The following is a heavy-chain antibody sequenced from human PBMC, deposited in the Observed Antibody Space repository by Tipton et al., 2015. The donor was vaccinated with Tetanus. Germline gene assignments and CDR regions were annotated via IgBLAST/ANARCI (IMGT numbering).Heavy chain of an antibody. Sequence: TLSLTCTVSGGSISSNYWSWIRQPPGKGLEWIGNIYYSGSTNYNPSLKSRVTISVDTSKKQFSLNLRSMTAADTAVYYCARGGPESRWYFDLWGRGTLVTVSS. J-gene: IGHJ2*01. V-gene: IGHV4-59*01. CDR2: IYYSGST. CDR3: ARGGPESRWYFDL. CDR1: GGSISSNY.